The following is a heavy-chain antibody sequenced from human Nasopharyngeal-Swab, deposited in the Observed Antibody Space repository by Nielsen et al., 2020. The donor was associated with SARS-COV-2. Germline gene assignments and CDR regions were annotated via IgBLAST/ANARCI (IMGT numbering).Heavy chain of an antibody. V-gene: IGHV3-21*01. CDR2: ISSSSSYI. CDR1: GFTFSSYS. CDR3: ARTTGYYYDSSGYFDY. D-gene: IGHD3-22*01. J-gene: IGHJ4*02. Sequence: GESPKISCAASGFTFSSYSMNWVRQAPGKGLEWVSSISSSSSYIYYADSVKGRFTISRDNAKNSLYLQMNSLRAEDTAVYYCARTTGYYYDSSGYFDYWGQGTLVTVSS.